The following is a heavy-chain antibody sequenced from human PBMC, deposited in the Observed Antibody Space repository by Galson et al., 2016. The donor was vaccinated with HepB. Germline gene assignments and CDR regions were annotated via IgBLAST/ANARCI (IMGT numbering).Heavy chain of an antibody. Sequence: ETLSLTCTVSGGSISRYYWSWVRQPPGKGLGWIGNVHYSGKTHYTPSLRSRVTISVDTSKNQLSLKLSSVTAADTAVYYCARETYGDNDDLFGPWGQGTLVVVSS. CDR2: VHYSGKT. J-gene: IGHJ5*02. V-gene: IGHV4-59*01. CDR1: GGSISRYY. CDR3: ARETYGDNDDLFGP. D-gene: IGHD4-17*01.